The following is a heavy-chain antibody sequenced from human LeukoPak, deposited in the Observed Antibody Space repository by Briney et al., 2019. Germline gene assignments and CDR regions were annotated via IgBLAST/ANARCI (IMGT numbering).Heavy chain of an antibody. J-gene: IGHJ4*02. CDR1: GGSISSGGYS. CDR2: IYSGGST. Sequence: PSETLSLTCAVSGGSISSGGYSWSWVRQAPGKGLEWVSVIYSGGSTYYADSVKGRFTISRDNSKNTLYLQMNSLRAEDTAVYYCAREGVVPAVTLHYRDYWGQGTLVTVSS. CDR3: AREGVVPAVTLHYRDY. V-gene: IGHV3-66*01. D-gene: IGHD2-2*01.